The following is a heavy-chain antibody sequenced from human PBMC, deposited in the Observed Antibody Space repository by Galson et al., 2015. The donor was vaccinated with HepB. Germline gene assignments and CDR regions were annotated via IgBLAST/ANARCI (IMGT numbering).Heavy chain of an antibody. V-gene: IGHV3-7*03. CDR3: AATTSGPAY. CDR2: IKQDGSEK. Sequence: SLRLSCAASGFTFSSYWMSWVRQAPGKGLEWVANIKQDGSEKYYVDSVKGRFTISRDNAKNSLYLQINSLRVEDTAVYYCAATTSGPAYWGQGTLVTVSS. J-gene: IGHJ4*02. CDR1: GFTFSSYW. D-gene: IGHD4-17*01.